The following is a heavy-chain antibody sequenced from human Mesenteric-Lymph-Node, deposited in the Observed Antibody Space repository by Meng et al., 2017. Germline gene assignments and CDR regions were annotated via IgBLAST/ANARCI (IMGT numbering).Heavy chain of an antibody. CDR3: ARVPIAAAGTGPGGLDY. J-gene: IGHJ4*02. Sequence: SETLSLTCTVSGGSVSSGSYYWSWIRQPPGKGLEWIGYIYYSGSTNYNPSLKSRVTISVDTSKNQFSLKLSSVTAADTAVYYCARVPIAAAGTGPGGLDYWGQGTLVTVSS. D-gene: IGHD6-13*01. CDR2: IYYSGST. CDR1: GGSVSSGSYY. V-gene: IGHV4-61*01.